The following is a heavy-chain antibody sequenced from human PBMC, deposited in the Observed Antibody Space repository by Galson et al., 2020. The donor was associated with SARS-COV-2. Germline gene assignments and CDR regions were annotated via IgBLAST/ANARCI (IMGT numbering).Heavy chain of an antibody. CDR2: INSEGNST. CDR3: TATRAY. V-gene: IGHV3-74*01. J-gene: IGHJ4*02. D-gene: IGHD1-1*01. CDR1: GFTFSTYW. Sequence: GGSLRLSCTASGFTFSTYWMHWVRQAPGKGLVWVSRINSEGNSTSYADSVKGRFTISRDNAKNTLYLQMNSLRAEDTAVYYCTATRAYWGQGTLFGVPS.